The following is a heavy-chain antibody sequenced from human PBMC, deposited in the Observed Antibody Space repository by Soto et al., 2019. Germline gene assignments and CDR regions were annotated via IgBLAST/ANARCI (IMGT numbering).Heavy chain of an antibody. CDR2: ISGSGGST. CDR1: GFTFSSYA. D-gene: IGHD6-19*01. CDR3: ANQRGYHSSGWPLDY. J-gene: IGHJ4*02. Sequence: PGGSLRLSCAASGFTFSSYAMSWVRQAPGKGLEWVSAISGSGGSTYYADSVKGRFTISRDNSKNTLYLQMNSLRAEDTAVYYCANQRGYHSSGWPLDYWGQGTLVTVSS. V-gene: IGHV3-23*01.